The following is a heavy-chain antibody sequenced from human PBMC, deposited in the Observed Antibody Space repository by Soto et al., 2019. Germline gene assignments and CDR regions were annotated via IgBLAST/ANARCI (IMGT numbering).Heavy chain of an antibody. CDR3: ARPTTWGYYFDY. D-gene: IGHD4-17*01. J-gene: IGHJ4*02. CDR2: IYYSGST. V-gene: IGHV4-39*01. CDR1: GGSISSSSYY. Sequence: QLQLQESGPGLVKPSETLSLTCTVSGGSISSSSYYWGWIRQPPGKGLEWIGSIYYSGSTYYNPSLKSRVTISVDTSKNQFSLKLSSVTDADTAVYYCARPTTWGYYFDYWGQGTLVTVSS.